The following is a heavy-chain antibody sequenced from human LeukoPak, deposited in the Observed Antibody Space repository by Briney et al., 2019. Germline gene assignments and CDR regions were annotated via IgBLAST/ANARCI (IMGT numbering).Heavy chain of an antibody. CDR2: IYTSGST. J-gene: IGHJ4*02. CDR3: ARVKCSSTSCYQFDY. D-gene: IGHD2-2*01. V-gene: IGHV4-4*07. CDR1: GGPISSYY. Sequence: PSETLSLTCAVSGGPISSYYWSWIRQPAGKGLEWIGRIYTSGSTNYNPSLKSRVTMSVDTSKNQFSLKLSSVTAADTAVYYCARVKCSSTSCYQFDYWGQGTLVTVSS.